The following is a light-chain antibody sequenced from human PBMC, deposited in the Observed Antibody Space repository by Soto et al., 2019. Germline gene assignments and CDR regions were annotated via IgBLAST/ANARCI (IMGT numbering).Light chain of an antibody. CDR1: RTIGTN. Sequence: IVMTQSPATVSVSTGESTSLSCRASRTIGTNLGWYQQKPGQAPRLLISKTSNRATGVPARFSGSGSGTEFTLTITSLQSEDIAVYSCQQYADWPLTFGGGTKVDIK. CDR3: QQYADWPLT. J-gene: IGKJ4*01. CDR2: KTS. V-gene: IGKV3-15*01.